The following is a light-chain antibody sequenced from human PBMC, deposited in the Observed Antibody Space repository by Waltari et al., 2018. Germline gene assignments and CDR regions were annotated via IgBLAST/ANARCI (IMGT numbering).Light chain of an antibody. CDR1: RPNIATTM. V-gene: IGLV1-44*01. CDR3: ATWDATLDTWM. CDR2: ANT. Sequence: QSVVTQSPSASGAPVQRITLSCSESRPNIATTMESWYQQFPGTAPKLCIYANTQRPSVVPVRFAGSRSGTSASLVISGLQSDVEADYYCATWDATLDTWMFVGGTKVT. J-gene: IGLJ3*02.